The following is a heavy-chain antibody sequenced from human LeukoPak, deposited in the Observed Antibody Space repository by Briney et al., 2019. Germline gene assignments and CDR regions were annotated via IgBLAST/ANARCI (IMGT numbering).Heavy chain of an antibody. J-gene: IGHJ4*02. CDR3: AKKVGLVSAPLYYFDV. CDR2: VSVTGAP. CDR1: GFSFSSYA. D-gene: IGHD5/OR15-5a*01. V-gene: IGHV3-23*01. Sequence: QPGGSLRLSCVASGFSFSSYAMSWVRQTPERGLEWVSSVSVTGAPYNGDSAKGRFTTSRDNSKNTMYLQMNSLRADDTAIYYCAKKVGLVSAPLYYFDVWGQGTLVTVSS.